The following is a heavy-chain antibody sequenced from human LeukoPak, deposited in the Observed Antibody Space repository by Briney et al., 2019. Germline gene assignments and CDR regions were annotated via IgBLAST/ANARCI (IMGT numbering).Heavy chain of an antibody. Sequence: GGSLRLSCAASGFTFSSSGIHWVRQAPGKGLEWVAVISYDGSNKYYADSVKGRFTISRDNSKNTLYLQMNSLRAEDTAVYYCARGWSGSGFYYFDYWGQGTLVTVSS. CDR1: GFTFSSSG. J-gene: IGHJ4*02. CDR3: ARGWSGSGFYYFDY. V-gene: IGHV3-30*03. CDR2: ISYDGSNK. D-gene: IGHD6-19*01.